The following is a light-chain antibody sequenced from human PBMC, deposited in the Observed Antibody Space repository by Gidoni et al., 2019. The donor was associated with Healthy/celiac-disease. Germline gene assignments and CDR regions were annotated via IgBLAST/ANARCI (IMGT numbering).Light chain of an antibody. V-gene: IGLV2-14*01. J-gene: IGLJ3*02. CDR2: DVS. CDR1: SSDVGGYNY. Sequence: QSALTQPASVSGSPGQSITISCTGTSSDVGGYNYVSWYQQHPGKAPKRMIYDVSNRPSGVSNRFSGSKSEDEADYYCSSYTSSSTLGVFGGGTKLTVL. CDR3: SSYTSSSTLGV.